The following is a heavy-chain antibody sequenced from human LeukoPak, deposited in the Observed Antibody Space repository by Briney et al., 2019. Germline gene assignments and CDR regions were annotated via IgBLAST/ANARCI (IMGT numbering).Heavy chain of an antibody. Sequence: GGSLRLSCAASAFNFKTFSMNWVRQAPGKGLEWFSSITSSSSYIYYADSVRGRFTISRDNAKNSLYLQMNSLRAEDTAVYYCARDPGGSYYYYGMDVWGQGTTVTVSS. V-gene: IGHV3-21*01. D-gene: IGHD3-10*01. CDR2: ITSSSSYI. J-gene: IGHJ6*02. CDR1: AFNFKTFS. CDR3: ARDPGGSYYYYGMDV.